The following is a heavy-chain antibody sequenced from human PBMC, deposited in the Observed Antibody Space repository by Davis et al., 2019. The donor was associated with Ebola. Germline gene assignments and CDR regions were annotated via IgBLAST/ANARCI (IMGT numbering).Heavy chain of an antibody. CDR3: ARGNSDYGDFDY. J-gene: IGHJ4*02. V-gene: IGHV4-59*01. Sequence: SETLSLTCSVPGGSISTYYWSWIRQPPGKGLDWIGYVYYSGSTSYNPSLKSRVTISVDTSKNQFSLNLNSVTAADTAVYYCARGNSDYGDFDYWGQGTLVTVSS. CDR2: VYYSGST. D-gene: IGHD4-17*01. CDR1: GGSISTYY.